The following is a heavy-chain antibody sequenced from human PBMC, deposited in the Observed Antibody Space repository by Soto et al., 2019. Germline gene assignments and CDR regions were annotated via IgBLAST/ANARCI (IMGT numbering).Heavy chain of an antibody. V-gene: IGHV3-7*01. CDR1: GFAFSGHW. D-gene: IGHD1-1*01. Sequence: GGSLRLSCATSGFAFSGHWMSWVRQAPGKGLEWVATIKQDGSEKYYVDSVKGRFTISRDNAKNSLFLQMNSLRAEDTAVYYCARLAGSTTIYDYWGQGTLVTVSS. J-gene: IGHJ4*02. CDR3: ARLAGSTTIYDY. CDR2: IKQDGSEK.